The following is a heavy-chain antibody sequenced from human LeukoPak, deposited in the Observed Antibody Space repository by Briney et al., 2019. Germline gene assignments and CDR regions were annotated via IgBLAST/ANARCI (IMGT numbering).Heavy chain of an antibody. CDR3: ASPVRDRYCSGGSCYSPFDF. Sequence: PGGSLRLSCVASGFTFSSYTMSWVRQAPGKGLEWVSALNAGGGSTHYADSVRGRFTISRDNSKNTLCLQMNSLRAEDTAVYYCASPVRDRYCSGGSCYSPFDFWGQGNLVTVSS. D-gene: IGHD2-15*01. V-gene: IGHV3-23*01. J-gene: IGHJ4*02. CDR2: LNAGGGST. CDR1: GFTFSSYT.